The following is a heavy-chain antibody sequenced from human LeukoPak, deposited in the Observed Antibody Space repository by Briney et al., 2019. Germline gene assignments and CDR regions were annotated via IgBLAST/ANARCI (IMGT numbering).Heavy chain of an antibody. V-gene: IGHV3-23*01. J-gene: IGHJ4*02. Sequence: GSLRLSCAASGFTFSAYAMSWVCQAPGKGLEWVSAISGSVGSTYYADSVKGRFTISRDNSKNTLDLQMNSLRAEDTAVYYCAKGGLAERFDSWGQGTLVTLSS. CDR2: ISGSVGST. CDR1: GFTFSAYA. CDR3: AKGGLAERFDS.